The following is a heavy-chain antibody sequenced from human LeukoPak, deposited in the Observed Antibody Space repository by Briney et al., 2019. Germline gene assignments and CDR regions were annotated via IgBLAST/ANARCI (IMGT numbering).Heavy chain of an antibody. CDR2: IYYSGST. J-gene: IGHJ3*02. CDR3: ARMGYSSGNPRRGAFDI. CDR1: GGSISSSSYY. D-gene: IGHD6-19*01. Sequence: SGTLSLTCTVSGGSISSSSYYWGWIRQPPGKGLEWIGSIYYSGSTYYNPSLKSRVTISVDTSKNQFSLKLSSVTAADTAVYYCARMGYSSGNPRRGAFDIWAKGQWSPSLQ. V-gene: IGHV4-39*01.